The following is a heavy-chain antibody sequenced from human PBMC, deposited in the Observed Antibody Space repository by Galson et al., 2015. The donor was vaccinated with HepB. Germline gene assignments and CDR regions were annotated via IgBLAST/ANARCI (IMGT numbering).Heavy chain of an antibody. V-gene: IGHV3-23*01. CDR1: RFAFSDYA. Sequence: SLRLSCAASRFAFSDYAMCWVRQAPGKGLEWVSAISGSGVTKYYADSAKGRFTISRDNSKNTLSLQMNSLRAEDTAVYYCARDHYYVSGIYNYSGMDVWGQGTTVTVSS. CDR2: ISGSGVTK. CDR3: ARDHYYVSGIYNYSGMDV. D-gene: IGHD3-10*01. J-gene: IGHJ6*02.